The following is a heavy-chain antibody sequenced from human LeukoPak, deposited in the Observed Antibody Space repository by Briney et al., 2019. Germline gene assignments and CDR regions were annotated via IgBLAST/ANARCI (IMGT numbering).Heavy chain of an antibody. Sequence: ASVKVSCKASGYTFTSYDINWVRQATGQGLEWMGWMNPNSGNTGYAQKFQGRVTMTRNTSISTAYMELSSLRSEDTAVYYCARGMVPSTNYYFDYWGQGTLVTVSS. CDR2: MNPNSGNT. J-gene: IGHJ4*02. CDR3: ARGMVPSTNYYFDY. D-gene: IGHD1-7*01. CDR1: GYTFTSYD. V-gene: IGHV1-8*01.